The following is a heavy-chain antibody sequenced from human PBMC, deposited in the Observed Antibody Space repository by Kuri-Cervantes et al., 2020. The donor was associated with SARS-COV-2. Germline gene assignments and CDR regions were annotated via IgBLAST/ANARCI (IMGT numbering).Heavy chain of an antibody. J-gene: IGHJ3*02. Sequence: GGSLRLSCAASGFTFSSYAMSWVRQAPGKGLEWVSAISGSGGSTYYADSVKGRFTISRDNSKNTLYLQMNNLRAEDTAVYYCATHSMVRGVLDSFDIWGQGTMVTVSS. CDR1: GFTFSSYA. V-gene: IGHV3-23*01. D-gene: IGHD3-10*01. CDR2: ISGSGGST. CDR3: ATHSMVRGVLDSFDI.